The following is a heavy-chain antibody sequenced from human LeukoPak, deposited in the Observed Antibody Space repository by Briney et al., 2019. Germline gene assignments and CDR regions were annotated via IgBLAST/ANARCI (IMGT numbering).Heavy chain of an antibody. D-gene: IGHD3-22*01. J-gene: IGHJ6*03. V-gene: IGHV4-38-2*02. CDR3: ARDNYYDSSGHYYYYMDV. CDR1: DYSISSGYY. Sequence: SETLSLTCTVSDYSISSGYYWGWIRQPPGKGLEWIGSMYYSGSTYYNPSLKSRVRVSVDTSKNQFSLKLSSVTAADTAVYYCARDNYYDSSGHYYYYMDVWGKGTTVTISS. CDR2: MYYSGST.